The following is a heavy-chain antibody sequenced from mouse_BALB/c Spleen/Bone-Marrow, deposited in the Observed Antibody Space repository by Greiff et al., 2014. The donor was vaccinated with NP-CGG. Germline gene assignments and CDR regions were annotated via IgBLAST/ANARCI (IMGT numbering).Heavy chain of an antibody. CDR2: INPGSGGT. D-gene: IGHD3-3*01. Sequence: LQESGAELVRPGTSVKVSCKASGYAFTNYLIEWVKQRPGQGLEWIGVINPGSGGTNYNEKFKGKATLTADKSSSTAYMQLSSLTSDDSAVYFCARRDDAMDYWGQGTSVTVSS. J-gene: IGHJ4*01. CDR1: GYAFTNYL. CDR3: ARRDDAMDY. V-gene: IGHV1-54*03.